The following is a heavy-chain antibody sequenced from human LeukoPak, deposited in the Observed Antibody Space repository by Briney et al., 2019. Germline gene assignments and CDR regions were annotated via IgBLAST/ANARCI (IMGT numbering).Heavy chain of an antibody. CDR3: AREPVWEQQLVEVFEYQNWFDP. CDR1: GGSISSYY. CDR2: IYTSGST. D-gene: IGHD6-13*01. J-gene: IGHJ5*02. V-gene: IGHV4-4*07. Sequence: SETLSLTCTVSGGSISSYYWSWVRQPAGKGLEWIWRIYTSGSTNYNPSLKGRVTMSVDTSKNQFSLKLRSVNAEAPAVYYCAREPVWEQQLVEVFEYQNWFDPWGQGTLVTVSS.